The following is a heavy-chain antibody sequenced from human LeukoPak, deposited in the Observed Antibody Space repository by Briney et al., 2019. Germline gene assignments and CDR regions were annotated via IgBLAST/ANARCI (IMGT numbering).Heavy chain of an antibody. V-gene: IGHV1-2*02. CDR1: GYTFIDCY. D-gene: IGHD2-2*01. CDR3: ARENIGYCSSTSCPHFEY. CDR2: INPNSGGT. Sequence: ASVKVSYKASGYTFIDCYMHWGRQAPGQGLEWMGWINPNSGGTNYAQKFQGRVTMTRDTSISTAYMDLSRLRSDDTAVYYCARENIGYCSSTSCPHFEYWGQGTLVTVSS. J-gene: IGHJ4*02.